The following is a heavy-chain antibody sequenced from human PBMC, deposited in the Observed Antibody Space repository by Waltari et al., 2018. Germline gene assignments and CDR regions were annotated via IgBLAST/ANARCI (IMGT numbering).Heavy chain of an antibody. J-gene: IGHJ4*02. V-gene: IGHV3-9*02. CDR1: CFPSAAFA. CDR2: ITWNSGKV. D-gene: IGHD3-16*01. Sequence: EVQLVESGGALVQPGRSLSLSCSTSCFPSAAFAMHWVRQVPGKGLEWVAGITWNSGKVDYAGSVKGRFTISRDNAKNLLFLQMNSLRPEDTALYYCTKDLTHTNYEGFANWGLGTLVTISS. CDR3: TKDLTHTNYEGFAN.